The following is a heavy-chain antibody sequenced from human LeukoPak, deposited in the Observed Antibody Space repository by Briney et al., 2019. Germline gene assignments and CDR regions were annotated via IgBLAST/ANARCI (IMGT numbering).Heavy chain of an antibody. V-gene: IGHV3-74*01. CDR2: INSDGSST. CDR1: GFTFSSYW. D-gene: IGHD3-3*01. J-gene: IGHJ4*02. CDR3: VRDLPHYDFWSGSPY. Sequence: GGSLGLSCAASGFTFSSYWMHWVRQAPGKGLVWVSRINSDGSSTSYADSVEGRFTISRDHANNTPYLKMNSMRAEDTAVYYCVRDLPHYDFWSGSPYWGQGTLVTVSS.